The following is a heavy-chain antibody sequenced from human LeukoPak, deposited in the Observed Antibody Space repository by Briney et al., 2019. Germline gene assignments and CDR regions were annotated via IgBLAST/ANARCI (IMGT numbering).Heavy chain of an antibody. D-gene: IGHD5-24*01. CDR3: AHTVPIWNGYNPTGYYFDY. J-gene: IGHJ4*02. Sequence: SGPTLVNPTQTLTLTCTFSGFSLSTSGVGVGWIRQPPGKALEWLALIYWDDDKRYSPSLKSRLTITKDTSKNQVVLTMTNMDPVDTATYYCAHTVPIWNGYNPTGYYFDYWGQGTLVTVSS. CDR2: IYWDDDK. V-gene: IGHV2-5*02. CDR1: GFSLSTSGVG.